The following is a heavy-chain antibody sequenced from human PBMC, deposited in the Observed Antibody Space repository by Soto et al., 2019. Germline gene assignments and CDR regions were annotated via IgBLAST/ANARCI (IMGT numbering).Heavy chain of an antibody. Sequence: PSETLSLTCTVSGGSVSSGSYYWSWIRQPPGKGLEWIGYIYYSGSTNYNPSLKSRVTISVDTSKNQFSLKLSSVTAADTAVYYCAREKRGYSYGLDYWGQGTLVTVYS. J-gene: IGHJ4*02. CDR2: IYYSGST. CDR3: AREKRGYSYGLDY. D-gene: IGHD5-18*01. CDR1: GGSVSSGSYY. V-gene: IGHV4-61*01.